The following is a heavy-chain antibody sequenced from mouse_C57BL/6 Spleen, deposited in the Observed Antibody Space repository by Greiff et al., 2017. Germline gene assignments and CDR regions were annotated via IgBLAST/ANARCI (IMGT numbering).Heavy chain of an antibody. J-gene: IGHJ2*01. Sequence: EVKVVESGGGLVKPGGSLKLSCAASGFTFSDYGMHWVRQAPEKGLEWVAYISSGSSTIYYADTVKGRFTISRDNAKNTLFLQMTILRSEDTAMYDCATSYYYGSSEYYFDYWGQGTTLTVSS. D-gene: IGHD1-1*01. V-gene: IGHV5-17*01. CDR2: ISSGSSTI. CDR3: ATSYYYGSSEYYFDY. CDR1: GFTFSDYG.